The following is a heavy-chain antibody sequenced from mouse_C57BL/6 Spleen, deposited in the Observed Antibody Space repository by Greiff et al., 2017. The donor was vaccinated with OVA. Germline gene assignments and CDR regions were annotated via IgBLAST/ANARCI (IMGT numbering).Heavy chain of an antibody. CDR1: GYSFTDYN. CDR2: INPNYGTT. CDR3: ARDYYSNFHYYAMDY. J-gene: IGHJ4*01. V-gene: IGHV1-39*01. Sequence: VQLKQSGPELVKPGASVKISCKASGYSFTDYNMNWVKQSNGKSLEWIGVINPNYGTTSYNQKFKGKATLTVDQSSSTAYMQLNSLTSADSAVYYCARDYYSNFHYYAMDYWGQGTSVTVSS. D-gene: IGHD2-5*01.